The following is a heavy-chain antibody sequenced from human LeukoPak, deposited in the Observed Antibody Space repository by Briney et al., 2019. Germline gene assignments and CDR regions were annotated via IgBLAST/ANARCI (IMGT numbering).Heavy chain of an antibody. D-gene: IGHD5-12*01. CDR3: ARADSAYDFRY. CDR1: GYTFSGYF. Sequence: ASVKVSCKASGYTFSGYFMNWVRQAPGQGLEWMGWINPNSGGTNYAQKFQGRVTMTRDTSISTAYVELSSLRSDDTAVYYRARADSAYDFRYSGQGTLVTVSS. CDR2: INPNSGGT. V-gene: IGHV1-2*02. J-gene: IGHJ4*02.